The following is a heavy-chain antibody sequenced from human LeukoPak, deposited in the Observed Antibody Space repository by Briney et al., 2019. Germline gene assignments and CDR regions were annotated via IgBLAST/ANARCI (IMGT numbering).Heavy chain of an antibody. CDR2: IYYSGTT. CDR3: TRGVVLTGYPLDF. Sequence: SETLSLTCSVSGGSFSNYYWSWIRQPPGKGLEWIGFIYYSGTTDHNPSLKSRVTISVDTSKKQFSLKLSSVTAADTAVYYCTRGVVLTGYPLDFWGRGTLVTVSS. J-gene: IGHJ4*02. CDR1: GGSFSNYY. V-gene: IGHV4-59*01. D-gene: IGHD3-9*01.